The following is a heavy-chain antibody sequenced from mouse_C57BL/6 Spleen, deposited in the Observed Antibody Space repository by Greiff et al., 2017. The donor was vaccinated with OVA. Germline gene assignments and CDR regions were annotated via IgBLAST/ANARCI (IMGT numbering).Heavy chain of an antibody. D-gene: IGHD2-4*01. CDR3: AIMSSYDYDGAY. CDR2: IHPSDSDT. V-gene: IGHV1-74*01. J-gene: IGHJ3*01. Sequence: QVQLQQPGAELVKPGASVKVSCKASGYTFTSYWMHWVKQRPGQGLEWIGRIHPSDSDTNYNQKFKGKATLTVDKSSSTAYMQLSSLTSEDSAVYYCAIMSSYDYDGAYWGQGTLVTVSA. CDR1: GYTFTSYW.